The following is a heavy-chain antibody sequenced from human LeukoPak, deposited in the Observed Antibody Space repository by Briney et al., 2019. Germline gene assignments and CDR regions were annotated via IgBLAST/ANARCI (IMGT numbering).Heavy chain of an antibody. CDR3: ARLRGGESGPWYYYGMDV. V-gene: IGHV4-38-2*02. Sequence: PSETLSLTCTVSGYSISIGFYWGWVRPPPGKGLEWIGSGYHSGSTYYNPSPKSRVTISADTSKNQFSLKLSSVTAADTAVYYCARLRGGESGPWYYYGMDVWGQGTTVTVSS. D-gene: IGHD3-16*01. J-gene: IGHJ6*02. CDR1: GYSISIGFY. CDR2: GYHSGST.